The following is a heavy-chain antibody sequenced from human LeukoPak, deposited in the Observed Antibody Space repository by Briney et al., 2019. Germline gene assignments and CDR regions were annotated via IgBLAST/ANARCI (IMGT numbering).Heavy chain of an antibody. CDR1: RFTFSSYW. Sequence: PGGSLRLSCEASRFTFSSYWIHWVRQAPGKGLMWVSRINPDGSATSSADSVKGRFTISRDNAKNTVYLQMNSPRAEDTAVYYCARGSGNYYFDYWGQGTLVTVSS. CDR3: ARGSGNYYFDY. V-gene: IGHV3-74*01. J-gene: IGHJ4*02. CDR2: INPDGSAT. D-gene: IGHD6-19*01.